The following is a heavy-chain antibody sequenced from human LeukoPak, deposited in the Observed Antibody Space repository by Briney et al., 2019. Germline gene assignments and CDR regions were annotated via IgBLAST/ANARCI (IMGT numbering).Heavy chain of an antibody. D-gene: IGHD3-22*01. CDR3: AIAGGGYYSRGNNY. Sequence: ASVKVSCKASGYTFTSYYMHWVRQAPGQGLEWMGIINPSGGSTSYAQKFQGRVTMTRDTSKNQFSLKLSSVTAADTAVYYCAIAGGGYYSRGNNYWGQGTLVTVSS. CDR1: GYTFTSYY. J-gene: IGHJ4*02. CDR2: INPSGGST. V-gene: IGHV1-46*01.